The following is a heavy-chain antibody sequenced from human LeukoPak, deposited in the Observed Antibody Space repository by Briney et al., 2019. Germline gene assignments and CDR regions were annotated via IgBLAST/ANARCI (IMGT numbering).Heavy chain of an antibody. CDR2: INPNSGGT. D-gene: IGHD2-2*01. J-gene: IGHJ4*02. CDR1: GYTFTGYY. V-gene: IGHV1-2*02. CDR3: ARSRYCSSTSCYYFDY. Sequence: ASVKVSCKASGYTFTGYYMHWVRQAPGRELEWMGWINPNSGGTNYAQKFQGRVTMTRDTSISTAYMELSRLRSDDTAVYYCARSRYCSSTSCYYFDYWGQGTLVTASS.